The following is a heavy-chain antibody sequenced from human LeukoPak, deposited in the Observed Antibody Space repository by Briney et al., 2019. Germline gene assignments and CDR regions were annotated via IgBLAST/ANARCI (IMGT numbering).Heavy chain of an antibody. CDR1: GGSISSGDYY. Sequence: PSETLSLTCTVSGGSISSGDYYWNWIRQPPGKGLEWIGYIYYSGSTSYNPSLKSRVTISVDTSKSQFSLELSSVTAADTAVYYCASGGIAVAGTGDDYFDYWGQGTLVTVSS. CDR2: IYYSGST. D-gene: IGHD6-19*01. V-gene: IGHV4-30-4*01. CDR3: ASGGIAVAGTGDDYFDY. J-gene: IGHJ4*02.